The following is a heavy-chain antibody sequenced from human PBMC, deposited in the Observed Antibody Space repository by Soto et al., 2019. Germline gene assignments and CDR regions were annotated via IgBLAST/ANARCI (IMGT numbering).Heavy chain of an antibody. D-gene: IGHD4-17*01. CDR3: ARDGPTYGDYGAFDI. Sequence: EVQLVESGGGLVKPGGSLRLSCAASGFTFSSYSMNWVRQAPGKGLEWVSSISSSSSSYIYYADSVKGRFTISRDNAKNSLYLQMNSLRAEDTAVYYCARDGPTYGDYGAFDIWGQGTMVTVSS. CDR1: GFTFSSYS. J-gene: IGHJ3*02. CDR2: ISSSSSSYI. V-gene: IGHV3-21*01.